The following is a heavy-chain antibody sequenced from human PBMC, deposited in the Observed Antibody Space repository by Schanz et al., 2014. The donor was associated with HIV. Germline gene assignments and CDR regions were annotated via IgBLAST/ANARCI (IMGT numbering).Heavy chain of an antibody. Sequence: QAQLVESGGGVVQPGRSLRLSCAVSGFTLSSYGMHWVRQAPGKGLEWVALIWYDGTNKYYADSVKGRFTISRDNSKNTLYLQMNSLRAEDTAVYYCARVANWDYYGMDVWGQGTTVTVSS. CDR2: IWYDGTNK. V-gene: IGHV3-33*08. J-gene: IGHJ6*02. CDR3: ARVANWDYYGMDV. D-gene: IGHD3-16*01. CDR1: GFTLSSYG.